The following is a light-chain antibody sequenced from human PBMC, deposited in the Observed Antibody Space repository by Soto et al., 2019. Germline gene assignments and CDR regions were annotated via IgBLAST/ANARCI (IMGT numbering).Light chain of an antibody. Sequence: QPVLTQPPSVSGAPGQRVTISCTGSSSNIGAGYDVHWYQQFPGTAPKLLIYGNSNRPSGVPDRFSGSKSGTSASLAITGLQAEDEADYYCLSYDSSLSGVVFGGGTKVTVL. V-gene: IGLV1-40*01. CDR3: LSYDSSLSGVV. CDR2: GNS. CDR1: SSNIGAGYD. J-gene: IGLJ2*01.